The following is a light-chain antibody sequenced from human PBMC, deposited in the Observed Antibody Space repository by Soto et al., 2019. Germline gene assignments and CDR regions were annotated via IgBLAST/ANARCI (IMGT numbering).Light chain of an antibody. J-gene: IGLJ2*01. Sequence: QSVLTQPASVSGSPEQSITISCTGTSSDVGGYNYVSWYQQHPGKAPKLMIYEVSNRPSGVSHRFSGSKSGNTASLTTSGLQAEDEADYYCSSYTSSSTLVVFGGGTKLTVL. V-gene: IGLV2-14*01. CDR1: SSDVGGYNY. CDR2: EVS. CDR3: SSYTSSSTLVV.